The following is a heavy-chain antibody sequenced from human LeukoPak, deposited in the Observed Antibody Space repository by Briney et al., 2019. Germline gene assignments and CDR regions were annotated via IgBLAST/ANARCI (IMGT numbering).Heavy chain of an antibody. Sequence: SETLSLTCTVSGGSISSYHWSWIRQPPGEGLEWIGYIYYSGSTDYNPSLKSRVTISVDTSKNQFSLKLSSVTAADTAVYYCARLGVAEGSDAFDIWGQGTMVTVSS. J-gene: IGHJ3*02. V-gene: IGHV4-59*08. CDR2: IYYSGST. D-gene: IGHD2-15*01. CDR1: GGSISSYH. CDR3: ARLGVAEGSDAFDI.